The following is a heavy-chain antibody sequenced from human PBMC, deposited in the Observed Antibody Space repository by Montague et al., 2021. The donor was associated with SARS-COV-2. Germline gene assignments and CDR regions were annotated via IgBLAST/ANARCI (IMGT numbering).Heavy chain of an antibody. CDR2: IFVGAST. CDR1: GGSISGYY. J-gene: IGHJ5*01. V-gene: IGHV4-4*07. CDR3: ARGMAPEGRWFDS. Sequence: SETLSFTCSVSGGSISGYYWSWVRQAAGKRLEWIGRIFVGASTDYNPSLMSRFSLSGDKSKNQFSLKVTSVTAADTAIYYCARGMAPEGRWFDSWGHGMLVTVSS. D-gene: IGHD2-2*01.